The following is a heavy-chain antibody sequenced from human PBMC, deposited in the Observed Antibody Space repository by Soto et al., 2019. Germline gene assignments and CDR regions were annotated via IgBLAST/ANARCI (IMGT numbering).Heavy chain of an antibody. J-gene: IGHJ6*02. V-gene: IGHV3-15*07. Sequence: EVQLVESGGGLVEPGGSLRLSCAASGFTFNKAWMNWVRQAPGKGLEWVGRIESKTDGGTADYAVFVKGRFTISRDDSKSTLYVQMYSLKTEDTAVYFCTTARNYDSWSTHYYYAMDVWGQGTTVTVSS. CDR3: TTARNYDSWSTHYYYAMDV. D-gene: IGHD3-3*01. CDR1: GFTFNKAW. CDR2: IESKTDGGTA.